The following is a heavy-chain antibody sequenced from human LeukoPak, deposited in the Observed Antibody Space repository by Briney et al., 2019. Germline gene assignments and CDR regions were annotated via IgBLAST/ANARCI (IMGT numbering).Heavy chain of an antibody. V-gene: IGHV3-23*01. CDR3: AKTGRAIVVVVAATN. CDR2: ISGSGGST. D-gene: IGHD2-15*01. J-gene: IGHJ4*02. Sequence: PGGSLRLSCAASGFTFSSYAMSWVRQAPGKGLEWVSAISGSGGSTYYAYSVKGRFTISRDNSTNTPYMEKNSLRAEDTAVYYCAKTGRAIVVVVAATNWGQGTLVTVSS. CDR1: GFTFSSYA.